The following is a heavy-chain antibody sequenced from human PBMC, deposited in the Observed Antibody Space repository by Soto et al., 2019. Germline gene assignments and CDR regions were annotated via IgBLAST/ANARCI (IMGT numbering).Heavy chain of an antibody. D-gene: IGHD5-12*01. CDR2: IWYDGSNK. Sequence: GGSLRLSCAASGFTFSSYGMHWVRQAPGKGLEWVAVIWYDGSNKYYADSVKGRFTISRDNSKNTLYLQMNSLRAEDTAVYYCARDIVATIKIVGPDPTDYRGQGTLVTVSS. J-gene: IGHJ4*02. V-gene: IGHV3-33*01. CDR3: ARDIVATIKIVGPDPTDY. CDR1: GFTFSSYG.